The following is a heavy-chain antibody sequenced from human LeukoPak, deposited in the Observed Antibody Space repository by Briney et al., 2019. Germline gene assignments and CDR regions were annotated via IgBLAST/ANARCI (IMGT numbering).Heavy chain of an antibody. Sequence: GGSLRLSCAASGFTFSSYGMHWVRQAPGKGLEWVAVISCDGSNKYYADSVKGRFTISRDNSKNTLYLQMNSLRAEDTAVYYCAKDGYDSSGQVSNWGQGTLVTVSS. V-gene: IGHV3-30*18. CDR3: AKDGYDSSGQVSN. J-gene: IGHJ4*02. D-gene: IGHD3-22*01. CDR1: GFTFSSYG. CDR2: ISCDGSNK.